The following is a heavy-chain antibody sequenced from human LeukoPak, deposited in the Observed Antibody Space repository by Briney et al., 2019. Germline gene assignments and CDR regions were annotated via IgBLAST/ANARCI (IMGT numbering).Heavy chain of an antibody. D-gene: IGHD5-12*01. CDR3: ARVRRGYSGYDTLDY. J-gene: IGHJ4*02. V-gene: IGHV4-30-4*01. CDR2: IYYSGST. Sequence: SETLSLTCTVSGGSISSGDYYWSWIRQPPGKGLEWIGYIYYSGSTYYNPSLKSRVTISVDKSKNQFSLKLSSVTAADTAVYYCARVRRGYSGYDTLDYWGQGTLVTVSS. CDR1: GGSISSGDYY.